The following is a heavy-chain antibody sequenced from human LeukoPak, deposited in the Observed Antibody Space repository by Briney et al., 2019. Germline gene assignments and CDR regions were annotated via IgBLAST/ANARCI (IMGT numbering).Heavy chain of an antibody. V-gene: IGHV3-23*01. CDR1: GFTFSSYA. D-gene: IGHD3-22*01. Sequence: PGGSLRLSCAASGFTFSSYAMSWVRQAPGKGLGWVSAISGSGGSTYYADSVKGRFTISRDNSKNTLYLQMNSLRAEDTAVYYCARPYYYDSTGLQYYFDYWGQGTLVTVSS. CDR2: ISGSGGST. J-gene: IGHJ4*02. CDR3: ARPYYYDSTGLQYYFDY.